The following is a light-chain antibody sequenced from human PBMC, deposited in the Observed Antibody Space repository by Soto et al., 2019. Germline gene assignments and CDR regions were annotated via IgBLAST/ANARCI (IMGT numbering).Light chain of an antibody. Sequence: QSALTQPASVSGSPGQSITISCTGTSSDVGAYNYVSWYQQHPGKAPKLMIYDVNIRPSGVSNRFSGYKSGNTASLTISGLQAEDEADYYCTSWTTSTTMKFCGGTKVTVL. CDR3: TSWTTSTTMK. J-gene: IGLJ2*01. V-gene: IGLV2-14*01. CDR1: SSDVGAYNY. CDR2: DVN.